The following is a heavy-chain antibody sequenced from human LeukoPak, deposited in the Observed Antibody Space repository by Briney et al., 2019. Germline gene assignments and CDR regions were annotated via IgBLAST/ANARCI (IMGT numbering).Heavy chain of an antibody. CDR1: GFTFSSYA. CDR3: ARGSPMLRGRPFDY. V-gene: IGHV3-30*14. Sequence: GGSLRLSCAASGFTFSSYAMHWVRQAPGKGLEWVAVISYDGSNKYYADSVKGRFTISRDNSKNTLYLQMNSLRAEDTAVYYCARGSPMLRGRPFDYWGQGTLVTVSS. D-gene: IGHD3-10*01. CDR2: ISYDGSNK. J-gene: IGHJ4*02.